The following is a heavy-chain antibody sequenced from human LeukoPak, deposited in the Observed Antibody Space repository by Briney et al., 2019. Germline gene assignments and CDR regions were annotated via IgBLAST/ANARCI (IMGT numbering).Heavy chain of an antibody. Sequence: ASVKVSCKASGYTFTGYYMHWVRQAPGQGLEWMGWINTNTGNPTYAQGFTGRFVFSLDTSVSTAYLQISSLKAEDTAVYYCARVYSSSWYEFHYYYYYVDVWGKGTTVTVSS. D-gene: IGHD6-13*01. CDR3: ARVYSSSWYEFHYYYYYVDV. V-gene: IGHV7-4-1*02. J-gene: IGHJ6*03. CDR2: INTNTGNP. CDR1: GYTFTGYY.